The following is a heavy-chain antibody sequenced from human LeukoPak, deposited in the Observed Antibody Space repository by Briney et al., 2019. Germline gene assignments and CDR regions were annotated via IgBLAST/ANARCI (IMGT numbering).Heavy chain of an antibody. CDR2: INHSGST. D-gene: IGHD2-21*02. Sequence: SETLSLTCTVYGGSIGDFYWSWIRQPPGKGLEWIGEINHSGSTNYNPSLKSRVTISVDTSKNQFSLKLSSVTAADTAVYYCARGLCGGDCYDAFDIWGQGTMVTVSS. V-gene: IGHV4-34*01. CDR1: GGSIGDFY. CDR3: ARGLCGGDCYDAFDI. J-gene: IGHJ3*02.